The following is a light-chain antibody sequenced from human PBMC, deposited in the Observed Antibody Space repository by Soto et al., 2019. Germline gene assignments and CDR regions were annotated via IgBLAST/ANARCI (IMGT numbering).Light chain of an antibody. CDR3: QQRISWPPT. CDR1: QSVDIL. V-gene: IGKV3-11*01. Sequence: EIVLTQSPATLSLSPGERATVTCRASQSVDILVAWYQQKPGQAPRLLIYDASNRATGIPARFSGSGSGADFTLTISSLGPEDFAVYYCQQRISWPPTFGQGTRLEIK. J-gene: IGKJ5*01. CDR2: DAS.